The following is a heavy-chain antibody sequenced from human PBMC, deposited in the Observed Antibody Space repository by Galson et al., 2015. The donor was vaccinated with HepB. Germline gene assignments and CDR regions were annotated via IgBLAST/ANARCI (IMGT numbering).Heavy chain of an antibody. CDR3: ARLCSTSCYSTADT. CDR2: IYYYTGST. CDR1: GVSIGSGDYF. V-gene: IGHV4-30-4*01. D-gene: IGHD2-2*01. J-gene: IGHJ5*02. Sequence: LSLTCTVSGVSIGSGDYFWSWIRQAPGKGLEWIGYIYYYTGSTNYNPSLKSRLIISLDTSKNQFSLNLSSVTAADTAVYYCARLCSTSCYSTADTWGQGTLVTVSS.